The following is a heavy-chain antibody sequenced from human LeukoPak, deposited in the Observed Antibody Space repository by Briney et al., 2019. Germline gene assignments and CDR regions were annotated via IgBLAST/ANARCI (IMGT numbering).Heavy chain of an antibody. Sequence: SETLSLTRTVSGGSISSSSYYWGWIRQPPGKGLEWIGSIYYSGSTYYNPSLKSRVTISVDTSKNQFSLKLSSVTAADTAVYYCARLGYYDILTGYYPNWFDPWGQGTLVTVSS. V-gene: IGHV4-39*01. CDR2: IYYSGST. CDR3: ARLGYYDILTGYYPNWFDP. J-gene: IGHJ5*02. CDR1: GGSISSSSYY. D-gene: IGHD3-9*01.